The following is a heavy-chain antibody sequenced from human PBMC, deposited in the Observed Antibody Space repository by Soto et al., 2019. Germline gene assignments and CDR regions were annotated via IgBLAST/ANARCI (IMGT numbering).Heavy chain of an antibody. V-gene: IGHV5-51*01. J-gene: IGHJ6*02. Sequence: GESLKISCQASGYSFSNFWIAWVRQMPGEGLEWLGIIYPDDSDTRYSPSFLGQVTISADKSIKTTYLQWSSLKASDTAIYFCARQGYYGSGRYGMDVWGQGTTVTVSS. CDR3: ARQGYYGSGRYGMDV. CDR2: IYPDDSDT. D-gene: IGHD3-10*01. CDR1: GYSFSNFW.